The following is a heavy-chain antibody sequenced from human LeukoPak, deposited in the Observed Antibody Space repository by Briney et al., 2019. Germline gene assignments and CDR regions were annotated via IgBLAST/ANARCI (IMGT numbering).Heavy chain of an antibody. CDR2: IIPMLGTV. V-gene: IGHV1-69*04. D-gene: IGHD1-26*01. CDR3: ARDQKVGVTPYFGMDV. J-gene: IGHJ6*02. Sequence: ASVKVSCKASGGTFSSYAISWVRQAPGQGLEWMGRIIPMLGTVNYAQKFQGRVTISADKFTSTSYMEVTSLRSEDTAMYYCARDQKVGVTPYFGMDVWGQGTTVTVSS. CDR1: GGTFSSYA.